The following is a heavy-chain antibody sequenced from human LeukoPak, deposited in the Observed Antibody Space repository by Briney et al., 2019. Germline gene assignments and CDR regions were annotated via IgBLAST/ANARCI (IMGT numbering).Heavy chain of an antibody. Sequence: PSETLSLTCTVSGGSISSSSYYWGWIRQPPGKGLEWIGSIHYSGSTNYNPSLKSRVTISVDTSKNQFSLKLSSVTAADTAVYYCARENPPWDSSGYRTAGFDYWGQGTLVTVSS. CDR3: ARENPPWDSSGYRTAGFDY. CDR1: GGSISSSSYY. D-gene: IGHD3-22*01. CDR2: IHYSGST. J-gene: IGHJ4*02. V-gene: IGHV4-39*07.